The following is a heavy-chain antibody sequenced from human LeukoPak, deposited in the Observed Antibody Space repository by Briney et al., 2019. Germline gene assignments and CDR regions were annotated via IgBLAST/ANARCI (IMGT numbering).Heavy chain of an antibody. V-gene: IGHV3-23*01. J-gene: IGHJ1*01. CDR3: AKDSSSWYPTQYFQH. CDR2: ISGSGGST. CDR1: GFTFSSYA. Sequence: PGGSLRLSCAASGFTFSSYAMSWVRQAPGKGLERVSAISGSGGSTYYADSVKGRFTISRDNSKNTLYLQMNSLRAEDTAVYYCAKDSSSWYPTQYFQHWGQGTLVTVSS. D-gene: IGHD6-13*01.